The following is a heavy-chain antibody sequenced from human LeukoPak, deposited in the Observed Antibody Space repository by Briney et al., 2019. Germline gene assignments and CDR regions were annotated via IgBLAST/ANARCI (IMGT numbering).Heavy chain of an antibody. V-gene: IGHV3-48*01. CDR3: AKDGTVYAMGAMLDY. Sequence: PGGSLRLSCAASGFTFSSYSMNWVRQAPGKGLEWVSYISSSSSTIYYADSVKGRFTISRDNAKNSLYLQMNSLRAEDTAVYYCAKDGTVYAMGAMLDYWGQGTLVTVSS. D-gene: IGHD1-26*01. CDR2: ISSSSSTI. CDR1: GFTFSSYS. J-gene: IGHJ4*02.